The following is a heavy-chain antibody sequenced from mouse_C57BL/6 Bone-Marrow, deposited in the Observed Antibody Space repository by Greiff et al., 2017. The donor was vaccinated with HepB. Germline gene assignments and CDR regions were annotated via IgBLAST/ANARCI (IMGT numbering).Heavy chain of an antibody. CDR1: GYTFTSYW. CDR3: ARRYGSSYDYFDY. D-gene: IGHD1-1*01. V-gene: IGHV1-55*01. Sequence: QVQLQQPGAELVKPGASVKMSCKASGYTFTSYWITWVKQRPGQGLEWIGDIYPGSGSTNYNEKFKSKATLTVDKSSSTAYMQLSSLTSEDSAVYYCARRYGSSYDYFDYWGQGTTLTVSS. CDR2: IYPGSGST. J-gene: IGHJ2*01.